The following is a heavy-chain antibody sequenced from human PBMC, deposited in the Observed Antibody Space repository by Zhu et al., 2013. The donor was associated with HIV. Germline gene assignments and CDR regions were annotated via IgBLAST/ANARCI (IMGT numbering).Heavy chain of an antibody. D-gene: IGHD6-6*01. Sequence: EVQLVESGGGLVQPGRSLRLSCAASGFTFDDYAMHWVRQAPGKGLEWVSGISWNSGSIGYADSVKGRFTISRDNAKNSLYLQMNSLRAEDTAVYYCARGDPDWGSSSEIDYWGQGTLVTVSS. V-gene: IGHV3-9*01. J-gene: IGHJ4*02. CDR2: ISWNSGSI. CDR3: ARGDPDWGSSSEIDY. CDR1: GFTFDDYA.